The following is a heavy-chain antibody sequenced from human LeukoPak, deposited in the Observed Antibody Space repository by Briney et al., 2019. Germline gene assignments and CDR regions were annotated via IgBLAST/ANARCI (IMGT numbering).Heavy chain of an antibody. J-gene: IGHJ4*02. D-gene: IGHD3-9*01. CDR1: GFTFSSYS. Sequence: GGSLRLSCAASGFTFSSYSMNWVRQAPGKGLEWVSYISSSSSTIYYADSVKGRFTISRDNAKNSLYLQMNSLRDEDTAVYYCARDQILDYDILTGYRTYYDYWGQGILVTVSS. CDR3: ARDQILDYDILTGYRTYYDY. CDR2: ISSSSSTI. V-gene: IGHV3-48*02.